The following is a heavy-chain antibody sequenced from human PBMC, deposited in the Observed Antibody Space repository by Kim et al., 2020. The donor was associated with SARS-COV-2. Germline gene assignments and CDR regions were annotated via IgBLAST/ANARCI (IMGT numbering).Heavy chain of an antibody. V-gene: IGHV1-24*01. J-gene: IGHJ6*02. D-gene: IGHD3-22*01. CDR3: ATDRFTPSMIQPNSYYYYGMDV. CDR1: GYTLTELS. Sequence: ASVKVSCKVSGYTLTELSMHWVRQAPGKGLEWMGGFDPEDGETIYAQKFQGRVTMTEDTSTDTAYMELSSLRSEDTAVYYCATDRFTPSMIQPNSYYYYGMDVWGQGTTVTVSS. CDR2: FDPEDGET.